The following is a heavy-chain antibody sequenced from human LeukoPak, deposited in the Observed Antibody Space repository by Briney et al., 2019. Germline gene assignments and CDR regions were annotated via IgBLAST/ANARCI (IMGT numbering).Heavy chain of an antibody. CDR1: GFTFSSYW. J-gene: IGHJ4*02. CDR2: IKQDGSEK. Sequence: GGSLRLPCAASGFTFSSYWMSWVRQAPGKGLEWVANIKQDGSEKYYVDSVKGRFTISRDNAKNSVYLQMNGLRVEDTAVYYCTRDRGYSTFDYWGQGTLVTVSS. CDR3: TRDRGYSTFDY. D-gene: IGHD6-13*01. V-gene: IGHV3-7*01.